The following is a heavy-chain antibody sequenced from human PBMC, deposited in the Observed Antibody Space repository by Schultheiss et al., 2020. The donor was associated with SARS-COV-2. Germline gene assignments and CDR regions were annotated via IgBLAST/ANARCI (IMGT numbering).Heavy chain of an antibody. CDR2: IWYDGSNK. D-gene: IGHD3-22*01. V-gene: IGHV3-30*07. CDR1: GFTFSTYT. CDR3: ARDPGDSSGYPTYYFDY. Sequence: GGSLRLSCAASGFTFSTYTIHWVRQAPGKGLEWVAVIWYDGSNKYYADSVKGRFTISRDNSKNTLYLQMNSLRAEDTAVYYCARDPGDSSGYPTYYFDYWGQGTLVTVSS. J-gene: IGHJ4*02.